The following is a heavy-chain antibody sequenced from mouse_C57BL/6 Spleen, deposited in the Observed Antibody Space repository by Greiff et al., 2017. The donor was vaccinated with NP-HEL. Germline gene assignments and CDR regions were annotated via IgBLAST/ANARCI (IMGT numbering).Heavy chain of an antibody. Sequence: VQLQQPGAELVKPGASVKLSCKASRYTFTSYWMHWVKQRPGRGLEWIGRIDPNSGGTKYNEKFKSKATLTGDKPSSTDYMQLSSLTSEDSAVYYCERGDDGYYTDMDDWGKGTSVTVSS. J-gene: IGHJ4*01. CDR2: IDPNSGGT. CDR1: RYTFTSYW. D-gene: IGHD2-3*01. CDR3: ERGDDGYYTDMDD. V-gene: IGHV1-72*01.